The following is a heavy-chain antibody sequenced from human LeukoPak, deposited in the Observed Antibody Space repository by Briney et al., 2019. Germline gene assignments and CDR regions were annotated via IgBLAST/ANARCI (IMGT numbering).Heavy chain of an antibody. CDR3: AMARNGNFYWYFDY. CDR1: GYSFATYW. Sequence: GESLKISCKGSGYSFATYWFGWVRQMPGKGLEWMGIIYTGDSDTKYSPSFQGQVTISVDKSISTAYLQWSSLKASDTAVYFCAMARNGNFYWYFDYWGQGTLVTVSS. D-gene: IGHD2-8*01. V-gene: IGHV5-51*01. J-gene: IGHJ4*02. CDR2: IYTGDSDT.